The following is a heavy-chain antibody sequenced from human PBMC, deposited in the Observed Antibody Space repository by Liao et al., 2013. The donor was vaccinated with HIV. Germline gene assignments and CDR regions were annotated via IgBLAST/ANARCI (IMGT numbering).Heavy chain of an antibody. Sequence: QVQLQQWGAGLLKPSETLSLTCAVYGGSFSGYYWGWIRQPPGKGLEWIGYIYYSGSTNYNPSLKSRVTISVDTSKNQFSLKLSSVTAADTAVYYCARGPGGPTLDYYYYMDVWGKGTTVTVSS. V-gene: IGHV4-34*11. J-gene: IGHJ6*03. D-gene: IGHD3-10*01. CDR1: GGSFSGYY. CDR3: ARGPGGPTLDYYYYMDV. CDR2: IYYSGST.